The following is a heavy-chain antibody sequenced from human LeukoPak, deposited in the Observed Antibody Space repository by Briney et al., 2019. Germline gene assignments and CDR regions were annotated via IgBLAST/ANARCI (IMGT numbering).Heavy chain of an antibody. CDR2: IHNSGST. Sequence: PSETLSLTCTVSGVSITSYYWTWIRQPAGKGLEWIGRIHNSGSTNYNPSLKSRVTMSVDTSKNQFSLKLNSVTAADTAVYYCARGRYLHDGSGYNYMAVWGKGTTVTVSS. D-gene: IGHD3-22*01. J-gene: IGHJ6*03. V-gene: IGHV4-4*07. CDR3: ARGRYLHDGSGYNYMAV. CDR1: GVSITSYY.